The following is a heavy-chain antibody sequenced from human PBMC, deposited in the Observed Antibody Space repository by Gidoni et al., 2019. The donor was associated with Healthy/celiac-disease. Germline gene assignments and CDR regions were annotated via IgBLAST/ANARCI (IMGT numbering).Heavy chain of an antibody. CDR2: ISSSSSYT. D-gene: IGHD3-22*01. CDR1: GFTFSAYF. V-gene: IGHV3-11*05. Sequence: QVQLVESGGGLVKPGGSLRLSCSASGFTFSAYFMSWIRQAPGKGLEWVSYISSSSSYTNYADSVKGRFTISRDNAKNSLYLQMNSLRAEDTAVYYCARDNRRLSSGYYYTILDYWGQGTLVTVSS. CDR3: ARDNRRLSSGYYYTILDY. J-gene: IGHJ4*02.